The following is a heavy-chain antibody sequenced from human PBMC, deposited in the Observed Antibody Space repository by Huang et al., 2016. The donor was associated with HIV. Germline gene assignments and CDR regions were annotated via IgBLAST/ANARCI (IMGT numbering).Heavy chain of an antibody. CDR3: ARLYRGYSNGVAGFYFDL. V-gene: IGHV4-39*01. CDR1: GASISSRPYS. J-gene: IGHJ4*02. CDR2: VSLSGGK. Sequence: QVQLLESGPGLVKPSETLSLTCNVSGASISSRPYSWGWIRQPPGKGLEWIASVSLSGGKFYTPSPRGRVTVSLDTSKNLLSLGLPSVTATAAAVYWCARLYRGYSNGVAGFYFDLWGQGTLVTVSS. D-gene: IGHD5-18*01.